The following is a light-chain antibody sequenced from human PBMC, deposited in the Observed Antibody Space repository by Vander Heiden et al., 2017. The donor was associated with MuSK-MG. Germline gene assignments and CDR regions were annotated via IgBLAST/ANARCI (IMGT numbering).Light chain of an antibody. CDR1: QSISSY. Sequence: DIQMTQSPSSLSASVGDRVTITCRASQSISSYLNWYQQKPGKAPKLLIYAASSLQSGVPSRFSGSGSGTDFTLTISSLKPEDFATYYCQQSDSNPWTFGQGTKVEIK. J-gene: IGKJ1*01. V-gene: IGKV1-39*01. CDR3: QQSDSNPWT. CDR2: AAS.